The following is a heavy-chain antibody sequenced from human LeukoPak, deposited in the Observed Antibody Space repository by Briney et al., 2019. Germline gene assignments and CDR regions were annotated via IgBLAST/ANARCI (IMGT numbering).Heavy chain of an antibody. J-gene: IGHJ4*02. CDR1: GGSFSGHY. CDR3: ARGILFDYYFDS. D-gene: IGHD3-9*01. V-gene: IGHV4-34*01. CDR2: IHYSGAT. Sequence: SETLSLACAIYGGSFSGHYWSWIRQSPGKGLEWIAEIHYSGATNYNTSLKSRVTISGDTSKNQVFLRVTSVTAADTALYYCARGILFDYYFDSWGQGTLVTVSS.